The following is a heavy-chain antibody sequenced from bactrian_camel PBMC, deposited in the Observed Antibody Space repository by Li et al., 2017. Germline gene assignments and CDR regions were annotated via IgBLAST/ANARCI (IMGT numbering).Heavy chain of an antibody. D-gene: IGHD2*01. CDR1: GYTYSSAC. CDR3: AADFGPYCSGSYLARRSNF. CDR2: IDSDGIT. J-gene: IGHJ4*01. Sequence: HVQLVESGGGSVQAGGSLRLSCAASGYTYSSACMGWFRQAPGKEREGVAAIDSDGITSYADSLKGRFNISKDNAKITVYLQMDSLKPEDTAMYYCAADFGPYCSGSYLARRSNFRGQGTQVTVS. V-gene: IGHV3S53*01.